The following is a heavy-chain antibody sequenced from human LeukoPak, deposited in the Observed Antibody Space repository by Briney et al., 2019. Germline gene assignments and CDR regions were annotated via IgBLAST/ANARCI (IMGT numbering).Heavy chain of an antibody. Sequence: GGSLRLSCAASGFTFSSYWMSWVRQAPGKGLEWVSSISGSGRHTYYADSVKGRFTISRDNSENTLYLQMNTLRAEDTALYYCAKDVRGYNRPVDHWGQGTLVTVSS. CDR2: ISGSGRHT. D-gene: IGHD3-10*02. CDR1: GFTFSSYW. V-gene: IGHV3-23*01. J-gene: IGHJ4*01. CDR3: AKDVRGYNRPVDH.